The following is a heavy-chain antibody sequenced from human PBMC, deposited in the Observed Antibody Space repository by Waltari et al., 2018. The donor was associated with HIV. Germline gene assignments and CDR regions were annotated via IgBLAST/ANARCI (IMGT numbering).Heavy chain of an antibody. CDR1: GFTLSSYG. J-gene: IGHJ4*02. CDR2: IWYDGSKK. CDR3: ARKYSSSWGAPFDY. V-gene: IGHV3-33*01. Sequence: QVQLVESGGGVVQPGRSLRLSCATSGFTLSSYGMHWVRQAPGKGVGGVTVIWYDGSKKYYADSVKGRFTISRDNSKNTLYLQMNSLRIEDTAVYYCARKYSSSWGAPFDYWGQGTLVTVSS. D-gene: IGHD6-13*01.